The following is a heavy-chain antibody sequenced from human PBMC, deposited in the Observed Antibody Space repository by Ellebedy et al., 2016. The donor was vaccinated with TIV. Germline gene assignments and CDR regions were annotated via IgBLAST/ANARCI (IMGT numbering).Heavy chain of an antibody. V-gene: IGHV1-2*04. J-gene: IGHJ4*02. CDR2: INPNSGGT. CDR1: GYTFTSYY. Sequence: AASVKISCKASGYTFTSYYMHWVRQAPGQGLEWMGWINPNSGGTNYAQKFQGWVTMTRDTSISTAYMELSRLRSDDTAVYYCARSSGYCSGGSCSNFYYWGQGTLVTVSS. CDR3: ARSSGYCSGGSCSNFYY. D-gene: IGHD2-15*01.